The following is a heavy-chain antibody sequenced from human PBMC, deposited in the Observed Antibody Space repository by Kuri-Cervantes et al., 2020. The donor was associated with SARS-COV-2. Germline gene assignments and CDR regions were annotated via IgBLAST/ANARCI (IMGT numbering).Heavy chain of an antibody. J-gene: IGHJ3*02. D-gene: IGHD3-3*01. CDR2: FDPEDGET. Sequence: ASVKVSCKVSGYTLTELSMHWVRQAPGKGLEWMGGFDPEDGETIYAQKFQGRVTMTTDTSTSTAYMELRSLRSDDTAVYYCARALASDFWSGYYATPDAFDIWGQGTMVTVSS. CDR1: GYTLTELS. V-gene: IGHV1-24*01. CDR3: ARALASDFWSGYYATPDAFDI.